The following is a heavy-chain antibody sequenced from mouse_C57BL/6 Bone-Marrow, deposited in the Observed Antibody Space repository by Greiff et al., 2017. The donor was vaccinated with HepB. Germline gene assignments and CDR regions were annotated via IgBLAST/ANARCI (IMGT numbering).Heavy chain of an antibody. J-gene: IGHJ2*01. CDR3: SRSPLVITTVVARGLYYFDY. CDR1: GYTFTSYW. V-gene: IGHV1-69*01. Sequence: VQLQQSGAELVMPGASVKLSCKASGYTFTSYWMHWVKQRPGQGLEWIGEIDPSDSYTNYNQKFKGKSTLTVDKSSSTAYMQLSSLTSEDSAVYYYSRSPLVITTVVARGLYYFDYWGQGTTLTVSS. CDR2: IDPSDSYT. D-gene: IGHD1-1*01.